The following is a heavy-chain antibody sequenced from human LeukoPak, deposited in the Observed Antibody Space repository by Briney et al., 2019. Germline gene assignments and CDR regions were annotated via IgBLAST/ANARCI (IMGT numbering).Heavy chain of an antibody. J-gene: IGHJ4*02. V-gene: IGHV3-33*06. CDR3: AKDAQRGFDYSNSLEY. D-gene: IGHD4-11*01. Sequence: GRSRRLSCAASGFTYSRFGMHWVRQAPGKGLEWVAVIWSDGTEKYYADAVKGRFTISRDNSKNTLYLQMNSLRGEDTAVYYCAKDAQRGFDYSNSLEYWGQGTLVTVSS. CDR1: GFTYSRFG. CDR2: IWSDGTEK.